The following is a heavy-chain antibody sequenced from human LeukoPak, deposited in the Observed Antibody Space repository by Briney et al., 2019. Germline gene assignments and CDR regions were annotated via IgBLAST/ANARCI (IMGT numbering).Heavy chain of an antibody. CDR3: AKEESNFWSGYPDY. CDR1: GFTFSDYW. V-gene: IGHV3-7*05. J-gene: IGHJ4*02. D-gene: IGHD3-3*01. CDR2: IKQDGSEK. Sequence: GGSLRLSCAASGFTFSDYWMTWVRQAPGKGLEWVANIKQDGSEKYYGDSVKGRFTISRDNAKNSLYLQMNSLRAEDSAVYYCAKEESNFWSGYPDYWGQGTLVTASS.